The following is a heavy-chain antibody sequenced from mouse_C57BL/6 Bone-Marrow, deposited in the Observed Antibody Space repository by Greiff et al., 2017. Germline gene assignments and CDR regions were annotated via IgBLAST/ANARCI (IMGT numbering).Heavy chain of an antibody. Sequence: EVQVVESGGGLVKPGGSLKLSCAASGFTFSDYGMHWVRQAPEKGLEWVAYISSGSSTIYYAATVKGRFTISRDNAKNTLFLQMTSLRSEDTAMYYCARDDYALVAYWGQGTLVTVSA. CDR3: ARDDYALVAY. V-gene: IGHV5-17*01. CDR1: GFTFSDYG. CDR2: ISSGSSTI. J-gene: IGHJ3*01. D-gene: IGHD2-4*01.